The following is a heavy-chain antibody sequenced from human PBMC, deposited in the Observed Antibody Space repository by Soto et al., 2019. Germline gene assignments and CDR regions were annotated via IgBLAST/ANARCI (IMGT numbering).Heavy chain of an antibody. J-gene: IGHJ5*02. CDR1: GFTYSTYT. CDR2: ISYDGNNK. Sequence: SGGSLRLSCAASGFTYSTYTMHWVRQAPGKGLEWVAVISYDGNNKFYADSVKGRFTISRDSTKQTLYLQMNSLRDEDTAVYYCAREAAAGYLNWFDPWGQGTLVTVSS. D-gene: IGHD6-13*01. V-gene: IGHV3-30-3*01. CDR3: AREAAAGYLNWFDP.